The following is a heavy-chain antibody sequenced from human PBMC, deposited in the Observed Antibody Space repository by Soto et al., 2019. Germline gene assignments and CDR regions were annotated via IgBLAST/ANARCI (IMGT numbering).Heavy chain of an antibody. V-gene: IGHV1-18*01. Sequence: QVQLVQSGAEVKKPGASVKVSCKASGYTFTSYGISWVRQAPGQGLEWMGWMSAYNGNTNYAQKLQGRGTMTTDTSTSTAYTELRSLRSDDTAVYYCARDGGYCSGGSCPTAYYYYGMDVWGQGTTVTVSS. D-gene: IGHD2-15*01. CDR2: MSAYNGNT. CDR1: GYTFTSYG. J-gene: IGHJ6*02. CDR3: ARDGGYCSGGSCPTAYYYYGMDV.